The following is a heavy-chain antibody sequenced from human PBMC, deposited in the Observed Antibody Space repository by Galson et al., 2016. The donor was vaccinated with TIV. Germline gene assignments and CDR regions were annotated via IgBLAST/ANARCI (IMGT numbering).Heavy chain of an antibody. J-gene: IGHJ2*01. Sequence: SVKVSCKASGYTFTNYGINWVRQAPGQGLDWMGSINPNSGGTNYAQSFQGRVTITRDTSISTASMELSRLRSDDTATYYCARAATVGGYWYFDRWGRCTLVPVSS. CDR1: GYTFTNYG. CDR2: INPNSGGT. CDR3: ARAATVGGYWYFDR. V-gene: IGHV1-2*02. D-gene: IGHD4-23*01.